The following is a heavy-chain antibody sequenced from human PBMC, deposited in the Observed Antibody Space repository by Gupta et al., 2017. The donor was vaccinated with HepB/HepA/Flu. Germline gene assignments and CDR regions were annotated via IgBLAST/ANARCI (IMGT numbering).Heavy chain of an antibody. J-gene: IGHJ4*02. D-gene: IGHD2-2*01. V-gene: IGHV1-2*02. CDR1: DYTFTDHY. Sequence: QVQSVQSGAAAKMPGASVKVSCKPPDYTFTDHYIHGVRQAPGQGLQYMGWINPKNGATGSAPKFRGRIIMTRDTSISTAYMELNRLRSDDTAVYFCSAEECATTTCAKNFDYWGQGTVVSVSS. CDR3: SAEECATTTCAKNFDY. CDR2: INPKNGAT.